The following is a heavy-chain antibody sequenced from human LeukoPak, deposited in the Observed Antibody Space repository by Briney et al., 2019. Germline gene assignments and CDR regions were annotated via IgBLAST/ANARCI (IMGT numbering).Heavy chain of an antibody. CDR1: GFTFSSYA. CDR2: ISGSGGST. D-gene: IGHD3-3*01. J-gene: IGHJ6*04. CDR3: AKKILDFWSGMDV. Sequence: PGGSLRLSCAASGFTFSSYAMSWVRQAPGKGLEWVSAISGSGGSTYYADSVKGRFTISRDNSKNTLYLQMNSLRAEDPAVYYCAKKILDFWSGMDVWGKGTTVTVSS. V-gene: IGHV3-23*01.